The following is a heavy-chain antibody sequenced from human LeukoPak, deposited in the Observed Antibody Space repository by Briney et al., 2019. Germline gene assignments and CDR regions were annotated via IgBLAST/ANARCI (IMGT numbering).Heavy chain of an antibody. Sequence: GSVKVSCKASGYTFTSYGISWVRQAPGQGLEWMGWISAYNGNTNYAQKLQSRVTMTTDTSTSTAYMELRSLRSDDTAVYYCARYDSSGYYYYGMDVWGQGTTVTVSS. V-gene: IGHV1-18*01. CDR2: ISAYNGNT. D-gene: IGHD3-22*01. CDR1: GYTFTSYG. J-gene: IGHJ6*02. CDR3: ARYDSSGYYYYGMDV.